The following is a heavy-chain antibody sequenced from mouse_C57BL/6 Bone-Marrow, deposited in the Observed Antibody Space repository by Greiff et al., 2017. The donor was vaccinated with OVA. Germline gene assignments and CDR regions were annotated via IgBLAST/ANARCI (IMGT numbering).Heavy chain of an antibody. Sequence: VQLQQSGPELVKPGASVKMSCKASGYTFTDYNMHWVKQSHGKSLEWIGYINPNNGGTSYNQKFKGKATLTVNKSSSTAYMELRSLTSEDSAVYYGARHYYGSSYENYWGQGTTLTVSS. D-gene: IGHD1-1*01. V-gene: IGHV1-22*01. CDR3: ARHYYGSSYENY. J-gene: IGHJ2*01. CDR2: INPNNGGT. CDR1: GYTFTDYN.